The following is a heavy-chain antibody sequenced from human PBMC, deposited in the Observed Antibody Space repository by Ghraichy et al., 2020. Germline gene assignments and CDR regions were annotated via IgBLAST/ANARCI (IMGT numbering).Heavy chain of an antibody. Sequence: GGSLRLSCAASGFTFSSYGMHWVRQAPGKGLEWVAVIWYDGSNKYYVDSVKGRFTISRDNSKNTLYLQMNSLRAEDTAVYYCVSRGYCSSTSCFDPWGQGTLVTVSS. V-gene: IGHV3-33*01. CDR1: GFTFSSYG. J-gene: IGHJ5*02. D-gene: IGHD2-2*01. CDR2: IWYDGSNK. CDR3: VSRGYCSSTSCFDP.